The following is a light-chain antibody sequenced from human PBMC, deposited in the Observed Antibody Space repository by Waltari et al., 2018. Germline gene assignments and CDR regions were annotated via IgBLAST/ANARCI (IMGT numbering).Light chain of an antibody. J-gene: IGLJ3*02. CDR1: SSDVGTYNF. CDR2: EVT. Sequence: QSALTQPPSASGSPGQSVTISCTGSSSDVGTYNFVSWYQQHPGKAPKLMIYEVTKRPSGVHDRSSGSKSGNPSSLSVSGLQAEDEADYYCTSYAGSDKLLFGGGTKLTVL. V-gene: IGLV2-8*01. CDR3: TSYAGSDKLL.